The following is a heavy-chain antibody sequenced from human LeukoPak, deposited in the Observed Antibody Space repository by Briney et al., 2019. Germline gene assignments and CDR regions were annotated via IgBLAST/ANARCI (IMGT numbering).Heavy chain of an antibody. D-gene: IGHD3-10*01. Sequence: GGSLILSCAASGFIFSSYSMNWVRQAPGKGLEWVSSISSSSSYIYYADSVKGRFTISRDNAKNSLYLQMNSLRAEDTAVYYCARDVSSGSPQSLDYWGQGTLVTVSS. CDR2: ISSSSSYI. J-gene: IGHJ4*02. CDR3: ARDVSSGSPQSLDY. V-gene: IGHV3-21*01. CDR1: GFIFSSYS.